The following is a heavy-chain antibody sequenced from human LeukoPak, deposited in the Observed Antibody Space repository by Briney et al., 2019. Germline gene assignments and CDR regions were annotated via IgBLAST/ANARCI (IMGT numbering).Heavy chain of an antibody. CDR3: ARVFARSGEISGSYYYY. V-gene: IGHV1-2*02. D-gene: IGHD3-10*01. CDR1: TYTFTGYF. Sequence: ASVKVSCKASTYTFTGYFMHWVRQAPGQGLEWIGWIIPNSGGTNFAQKFQGRVTISTDESTSTAYMELSRLRSEDTAVYYCARVFARSGEISGSYYYYWGQGTLVTVSS. CDR2: IIPNSGGT. J-gene: IGHJ4*02.